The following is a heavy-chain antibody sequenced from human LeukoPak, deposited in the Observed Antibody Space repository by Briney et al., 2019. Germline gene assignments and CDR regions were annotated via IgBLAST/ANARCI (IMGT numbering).Heavy chain of an antibody. D-gene: IGHD1-1*01. CDR3: ASGTPLDY. Sequence: SDTLSLTCTVSGGAISSGSYYWSWIRQPAGKGLEWIGRIYTSGSTNYNPSLKSRDTISVDTSKNQFSLKLSSVTAADTAVYYCASGTPLDYWGQGTLVTVSS. CDR2: IYTSGST. CDR1: GGAISSGSYY. J-gene: IGHJ4*02. V-gene: IGHV4-61*02.